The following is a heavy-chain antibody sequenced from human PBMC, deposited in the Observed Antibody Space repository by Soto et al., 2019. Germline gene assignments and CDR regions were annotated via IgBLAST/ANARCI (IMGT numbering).Heavy chain of an antibody. CDR3: ARNLASGDY. V-gene: IGHV1-46*01. CDR2: INPNSGST. CDR1: GYTFTSYY. J-gene: IGHJ4*02. Sequence: ASVKVSCKASGYTFTSYYMHWVRQAPGQGLEWMGMINPNSGSTNYAQELQGRVTVTRDTSTSTVYMELSSLRSEDTAIYYCARNLASGDYWGQGTLVTVSS. D-gene: IGHD3-3*02.